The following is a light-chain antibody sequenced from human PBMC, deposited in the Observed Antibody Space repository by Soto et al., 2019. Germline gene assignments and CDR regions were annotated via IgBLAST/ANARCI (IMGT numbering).Light chain of an antibody. V-gene: IGKV1-5*01. Sequence: DIQMTQSPSTLSASVGDRVTITCRASQSISSWLAWYQQKPGKAPKLLIYDASSLESGVPSRFSGSGSGTEFSLPISSLQPDDFANYYCQQYNSYLTFGGGTKVEIK. CDR2: DAS. J-gene: IGKJ4*01. CDR1: QSISSW. CDR3: QQYNSYLT.